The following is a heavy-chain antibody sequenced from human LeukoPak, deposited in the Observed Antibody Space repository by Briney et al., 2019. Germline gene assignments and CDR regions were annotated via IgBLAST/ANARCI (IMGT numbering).Heavy chain of an antibody. D-gene: IGHD3-10*01. CDR1: GFTFSSYW. Sequence: GGSLRLSCAASGFTFSSYWMSWVRQAPGKGLEWVANIKPDGSEKYYVDSVKGRFTISRDNTKNSLYLQMNRLRAEDTAVYYCARYGSGSTPLYWGQGTLVTVSS. J-gene: IGHJ4*02. CDR3: ARYGSGSTPLY. V-gene: IGHV3-7*01. CDR2: IKPDGSEK.